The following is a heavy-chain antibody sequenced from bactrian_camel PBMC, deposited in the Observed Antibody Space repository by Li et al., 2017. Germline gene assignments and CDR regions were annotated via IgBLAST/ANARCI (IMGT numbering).Heavy chain of an antibody. CDR2: IRIGEGRT. V-gene: IGHV3S54*01. CDR3: AARRGAVGHPLSPNSYGS. Sequence: HVQLVESGGDSVQAGGSLRLFCEASGYTLSGNCMGWFRQAPGKEREAVASIRIGEGRTYYADSVKGRFTISQDNAENTVYLQMHSLKPEDTAMYYCAARRGAVGHPLSPNSYGSWGQGTQVTVS. J-gene: IGHJ4*01. D-gene: IGHD1*01. CDR1: GYTLSGNC.